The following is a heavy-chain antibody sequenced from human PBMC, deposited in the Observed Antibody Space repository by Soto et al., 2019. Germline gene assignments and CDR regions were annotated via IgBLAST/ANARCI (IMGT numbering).Heavy chain of an antibody. Sequence: EASVKVSCKASGYTFTSYDINWVRQATGQGLEWMGWMNPNSGNTGYAQKFQGRVTMTRNTSISTAYMELSSLRSEDTAVYYCARDWVYYDILTGYYNPRAFDIWGQGTMVTVSS. CDR2: MNPNSGNT. CDR1: GYTFTSYD. CDR3: ARDWVYYDILTGYYNPRAFDI. D-gene: IGHD3-9*01. V-gene: IGHV1-8*01. J-gene: IGHJ3*02.